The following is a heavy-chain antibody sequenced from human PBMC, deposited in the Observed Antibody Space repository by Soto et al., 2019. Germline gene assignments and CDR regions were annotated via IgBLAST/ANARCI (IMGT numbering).Heavy chain of an antibody. CDR2: INPGNGNT. V-gene: IGHV1-3*01. Sequence: GASVKVSCKASGYIFTSLAMHWVRQAPGQRLEWMGWINPGNGNTKYSQSFQGRVTITRDTSASTAYMELSSLRSEDTAVYFCARDEDAYHAFDYWGQGTLVTVSS. CDR1: GYIFTSLA. CDR3: ARDEDAYHAFDY. D-gene: IGHD2-8*01. J-gene: IGHJ4*02.